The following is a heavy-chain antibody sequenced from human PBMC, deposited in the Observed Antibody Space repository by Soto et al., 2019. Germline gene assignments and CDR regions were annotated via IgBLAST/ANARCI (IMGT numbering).Heavy chain of an antibody. CDR3: ARVPYDSSGYYYGFGAFDI. CDR1: GGTFSSYA. Sequence: SVKVSCKASGGTFSSYAISWVRQAPGQGLEWMGGIIPIFGTANYAQKFQGRVTITADESTSTAYMELSSLRSEDTAVYYCARVPYDSSGYYYGFGAFDIWGQGTMVTVSS. J-gene: IGHJ3*02. V-gene: IGHV1-69*13. D-gene: IGHD3-22*01. CDR2: IIPIFGTA.